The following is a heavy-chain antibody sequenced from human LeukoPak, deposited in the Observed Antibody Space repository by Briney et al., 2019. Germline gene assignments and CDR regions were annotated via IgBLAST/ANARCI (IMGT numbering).Heavy chain of an antibody. CDR3: ARDDGEGNAFDI. J-gene: IGHJ3*02. CDR1: GGSISSYY. D-gene: IGHD7-27*01. Sequence: PSETLSLTCTVSGGSISSYYWSWIRQPPGKGLEWIAYIYYSGSTNYNPSLKSRVTISVDTSKNQFSLKLRSVTAADTALYYCARDDGEGNAFDIWGQGTMVTVSA. V-gene: IGHV4-59*13. CDR2: IYYSGST.